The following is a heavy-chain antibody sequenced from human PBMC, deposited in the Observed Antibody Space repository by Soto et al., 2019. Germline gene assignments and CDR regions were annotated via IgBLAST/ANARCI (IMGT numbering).Heavy chain of an antibody. Sequence: GSLRVSCAASGFTFSNYEMHWVRQAPGKVLEYVSGISNNGAHTDYAKSVKGRFTISRDNSENTLYLQMGSLRAEDMALYYCARRGYGSRWPNVYMDVWGKGTTVTVSS. CDR1: GFTFSNYE. CDR3: ARRGYGSRWPNVYMDV. V-gene: IGHV3-64*01. D-gene: IGHD6-13*01. J-gene: IGHJ6*03. CDR2: ISNNGAHT.